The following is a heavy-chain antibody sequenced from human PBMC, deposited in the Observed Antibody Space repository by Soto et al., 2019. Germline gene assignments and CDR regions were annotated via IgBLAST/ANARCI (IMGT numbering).Heavy chain of an antibody. CDR3: ARHGSSGYYYAY. V-gene: IGHV4-39*01. Sequence: SETLSLTCTVSGGSISSSSYYWGWIRQPPGKGLEWIGSIFYSGSTYYNPSLKSRVTISVDTSKNQFSLKLSSVTAADTAVYYCARHGSSGYYYAYWGQGTLVTVSS. CDR2: IFYSGST. CDR1: GGSISSSSYY. D-gene: IGHD3-22*01. J-gene: IGHJ4*02.